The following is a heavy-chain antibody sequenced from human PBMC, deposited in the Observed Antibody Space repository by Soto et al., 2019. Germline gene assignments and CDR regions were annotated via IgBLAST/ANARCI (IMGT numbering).Heavy chain of an antibody. V-gene: IGHV3-23*01. Sequence: EVQLLASGGGLVQPGGSLRLSRAASGFTFSSYAMSWVRQAPGKGLEWVSAISGSGGSTYYADSVKGRFTISRDNSKNTLYLQMNSLRAEDTAVYYCAKDRPPRVGATSDFDYWGQGTLVTVSS. J-gene: IGHJ4*02. CDR2: ISGSGGST. CDR3: AKDRPPRVGATSDFDY. D-gene: IGHD1-26*01. CDR1: GFTFSSYA.